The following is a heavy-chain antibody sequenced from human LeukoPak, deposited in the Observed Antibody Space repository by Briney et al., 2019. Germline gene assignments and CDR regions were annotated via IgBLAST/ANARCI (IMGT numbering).Heavy chain of an antibody. Sequence: PGGSLRLSCAASGFTFSSYGMHWVRQAPGKGLEWVAVISYDGSNKYYADSVKGRFTISRDNSKNTLYLQMNSLRAEDTAVYYCAKDGVLMVYALVDYYYYYYMDVWGKGTTVTVSS. J-gene: IGHJ6*03. CDR2: ISYDGSNK. V-gene: IGHV3-30*18. CDR1: GFTFSSYG. D-gene: IGHD2-8*01. CDR3: AKDGVLMVYALVDYYYYYYMDV.